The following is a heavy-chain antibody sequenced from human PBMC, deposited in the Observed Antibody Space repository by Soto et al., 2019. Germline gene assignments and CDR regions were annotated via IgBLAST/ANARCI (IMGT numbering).Heavy chain of an antibody. CDR3: ASHSNWRFDY. D-gene: IGHD3-3*01. CDR2: IKQDGSET. CDR1: GFSFSIYW. V-gene: IGHV3-7*01. Sequence: EVQLVESGGGLVQPGGSLRLYCAASGFSFSIYWMSWVRQAPGKGLEWVANIKQDGSETYYVDSVKGRFTISRDNTKNSLYLQMNSLRAEDTAVYYCASHSNWRFDYWGQGTLVTVSP. J-gene: IGHJ4*02.